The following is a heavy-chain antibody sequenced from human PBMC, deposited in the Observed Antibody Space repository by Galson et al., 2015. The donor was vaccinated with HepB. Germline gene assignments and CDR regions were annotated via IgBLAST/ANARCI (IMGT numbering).Heavy chain of an antibody. J-gene: IGHJ3*02. CDR1: GFTFDDYA. D-gene: IGHD1-26*01. V-gene: IGHV3-9*01. Sequence: SLRLSCAASGFTFDDYAMHWVRQAPGKGLEWVSGITWNSGSIGYADSVKGRFTISRDNAKNSLYLQMNSLRAEDTALYYCAKELRRVGSGSYLDAFDIWGQGTMVTVSS. CDR3: AKELRRVGSGSYLDAFDI. CDR2: ITWNSGSI.